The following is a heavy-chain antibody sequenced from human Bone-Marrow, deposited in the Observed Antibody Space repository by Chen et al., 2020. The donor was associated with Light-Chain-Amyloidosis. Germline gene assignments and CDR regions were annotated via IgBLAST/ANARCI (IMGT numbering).Heavy chain of an antibody. CDR2: INHSVSA. CDR3: ARYEPHFSDSIISGYTA. D-gene: IGHD5-12*01. V-gene: IGHV4-34*01. CDR1: NGAFGDDY. Sequence: QVELQQWGAGLLKPSETLSLTCGIHNGAFGDDYWTWIRQPPGKGLQWIAEINHSVSANYNSSLKSRTTISVDKSKNQFSLRMISVTAADTAVYYCARYEPHFSDSIISGYTAWGQGTSVTVSS. J-gene: IGHJ5*02.